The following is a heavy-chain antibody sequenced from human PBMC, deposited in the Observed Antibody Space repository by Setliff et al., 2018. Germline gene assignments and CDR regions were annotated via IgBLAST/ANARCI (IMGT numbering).Heavy chain of an antibody. Sequence: PGGSLRLSCAASGFTFSSYWMSWVRQAPGKGLEWVANIKQDGSEKDYVDSVKGRLTISRDNAKKSLYLQMNSLRAEDTAVYYCARDYGFCSGGSCSYYGMDVWGQGTTVTVSS. D-gene: IGHD2-15*01. J-gene: IGHJ6*02. V-gene: IGHV3-7*01. CDR2: IKQDGSEK. CDR3: ARDYGFCSGGSCSYYGMDV. CDR1: GFTFSSYW.